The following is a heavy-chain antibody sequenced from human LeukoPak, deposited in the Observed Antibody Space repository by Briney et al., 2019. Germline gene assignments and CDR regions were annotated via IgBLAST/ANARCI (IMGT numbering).Heavy chain of an antibody. J-gene: IGHJ5*02. V-gene: IGHV4-39*01. CDR1: GGSISSSGYY. CDR2: VYYTGST. Sequence: SETLSLTCTVSGGSISSSGYYWGWIRQPPGKGLEWIGTVYYTGSTYYNPSLKSRVTTSEDTSRNQFTLKLNSVTAADTAVYYCARGSGTYYYDSGGYLNWFDPWGQGILATVSS. CDR3: ARGSGTYYYDSGGYLNWFDP. D-gene: IGHD3-22*01.